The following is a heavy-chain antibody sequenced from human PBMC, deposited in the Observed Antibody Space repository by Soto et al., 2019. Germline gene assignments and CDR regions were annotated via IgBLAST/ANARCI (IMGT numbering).Heavy chain of an antibody. J-gene: IGHJ6*02. CDR2: IYYSGST. CDR3: ARHLYDILTGYHYGMDV. D-gene: IGHD3-9*01. CDR1: GGSISSGDYY. V-gene: IGHV4-39*01. Sequence: SETLSLTCTVSGGSISSGDYYWGWIRQPPGKGLEWIGSIYYSGSTYYNPSLKSRVTISVDTSKNQFSLKLSSVTAADTAVYYCARHLYDILTGYHYGMDVWGQGTTVTVSS.